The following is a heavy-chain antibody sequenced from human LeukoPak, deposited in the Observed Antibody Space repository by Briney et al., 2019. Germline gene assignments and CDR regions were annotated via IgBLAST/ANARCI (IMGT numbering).Heavy chain of an antibody. J-gene: IGHJ4*02. D-gene: IGHD3-9*01. CDR2: IYYSGST. CDR3: ARGLTIYDILTAYYTFPYFDY. V-gene: IGHV4-59*01. CDR1: GGSMSSYY. Sequence: SETLSLTCSVSGGSMSSYYWSWIRQPPGKGLEWIGYIYYSGSTNYNPSLKSRVTISVDTSKNQFSLNLSSVTAADTAVYSCARGLTIYDILTAYYTFPYFDYWGQGTLVTVSS.